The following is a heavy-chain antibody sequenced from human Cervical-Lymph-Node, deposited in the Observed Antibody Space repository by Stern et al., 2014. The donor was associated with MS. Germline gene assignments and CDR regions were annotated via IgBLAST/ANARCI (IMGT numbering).Heavy chain of an antibody. Sequence: VQLVESGGGLVKPGESLRLTCSGSGFTFSAYTMTWVRQAPGKGLEWVSSIISSGRFIHYTDSVKGRFTISRDNANNSVFLQMNSLRTDDTAFYCARGKDGRWSHWGQGILVTVSS. D-gene: IGHD4-23*01. J-gene: IGHJ4*02. CDR2: IISSGRFI. CDR3: ARGKDGRWSH. CDR1: GFTFSAYT. V-gene: IGHV3-21*01.